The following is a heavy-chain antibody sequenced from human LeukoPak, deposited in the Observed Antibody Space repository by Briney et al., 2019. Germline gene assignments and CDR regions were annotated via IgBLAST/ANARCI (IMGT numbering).Heavy chain of an antibody. J-gene: IGHJ3*02. CDR2: IYYSGST. CDR3: ARDRHDAFDI. CDR1: GGSISSSSYY. Sequence: SETLSLTCTVSGGSISSSSYYWVWIRQPPGKGLEWIGSIYYSGSTYYNPSLKSRVTISVDTSKNQFSLKLSSVTAADTAVYYCARDRHDAFDIWGQGTMVTVSS. V-gene: IGHV4-39*07.